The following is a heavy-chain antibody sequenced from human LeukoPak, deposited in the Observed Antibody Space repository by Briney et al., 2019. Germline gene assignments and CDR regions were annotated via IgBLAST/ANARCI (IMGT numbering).Heavy chain of an antibody. V-gene: IGHV3-23*01. J-gene: IGHJ4*02. CDR1: GFTFSCYA. D-gene: IGHD1-26*01. CDR2: ISGSGGST. Sequence: GGSLKLSCAASGFTFSCYAMSWVRQAPGKGLEWVSAISGSGGSTYYADSVKGRFTIPRDNSKNTLYLQMNSLRAEDTAVYYCAKGPLVGATGVDYWGQGTLVTVSS. CDR3: AKGPLVGATGVDY.